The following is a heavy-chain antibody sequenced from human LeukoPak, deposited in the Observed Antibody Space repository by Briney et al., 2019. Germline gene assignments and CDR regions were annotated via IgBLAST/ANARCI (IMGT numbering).Heavy chain of an antibody. CDR2: IWYDGSNK. Sequence: AGGSLRPSCAASGFTFSSYGMHWVRQAPGKGLEWVAVIWYDGSNKYYADSVKGRFTISRDNSKNTLYLQMKSLRAEDTAVYYCAKSVGIAVAGTLDYWGQGTLVTVSS. CDR1: GFTFSSYG. V-gene: IGHV3-33*06. J-gene: IGHJ4*02. CDR3: AKSVGIAVAGTLDY. D-gene: IGHD6-19*01.